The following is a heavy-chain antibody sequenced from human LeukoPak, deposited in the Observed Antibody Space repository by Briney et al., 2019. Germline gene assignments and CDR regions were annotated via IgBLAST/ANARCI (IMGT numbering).Heavy chain of an antibody. CDR3: ARDQYDTWSRRGNFDS. CDR2: IKLDGSEK. D-gene: IGHD3-3*01. J-gene: IGHJ4*02. Sequence: GGFLRLSCVASGFTFGKYWMSWVRQAPGKGLEWVANIKLDGSEKNYVDSVKGRFTISRDNTKNSLYLQMNSLRAEDTAVFYCARDQYDTWSRRGNFDSWGQETLVIVSS. V-gene: IGHV3-7*03. CDR1: GFTFGKYW.